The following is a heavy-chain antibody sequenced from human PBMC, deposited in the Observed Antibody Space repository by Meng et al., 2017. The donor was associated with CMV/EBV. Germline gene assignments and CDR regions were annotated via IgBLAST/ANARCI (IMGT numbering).Heavy chain of an antibody. CDR1: GGSISSGGYY. CDR2: IYYSGST. D-gene: IGHD2-8*01. V-gene: IGHV4-31*03. CDR3: AREGETNWVDP. Sequence: CTVSGGSISSGGYYWSWIRQHPGKGLEWIGYIYYSGSTYYNPSLKSRVTISVDTSKNQFSLKLSSVTAADTAVYYCAREGETNWVDPWGQGTLVTVSS. J-gene: IGHJ5*02.